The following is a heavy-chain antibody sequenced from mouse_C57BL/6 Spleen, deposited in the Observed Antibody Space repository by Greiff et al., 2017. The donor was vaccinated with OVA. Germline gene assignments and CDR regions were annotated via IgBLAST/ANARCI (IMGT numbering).Heavy chain of an antibody. Sequence: QVQLQQPGAELVMPGASVKLSCKASGYTFTSYWMHWVKQRPGQGLEWIGEIDPSDSYTNYNHKFKGKSTLTVDKSSSTAYMQLSSLTSEDSAVYYGARAGIYYCGSSSMDDWGKGTSVTVSS. CDR3: ARAGIYYCGSSSMDD. V-gene: IGHV1-69*01. CDR2: IDPSDSYT. CDR1: GYTFTSYW. D-gene: IGHD1-1*01. J-gene: IGHJ4*01.